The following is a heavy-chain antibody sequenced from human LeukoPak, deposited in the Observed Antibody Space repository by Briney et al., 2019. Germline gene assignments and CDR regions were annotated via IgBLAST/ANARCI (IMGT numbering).Heavy chain of an antibody. CDR1: GFTFSSYG. CDR3: ARDLYVGSGGNYIAH. V-gene: IGHV3-33*01. CDR2: IWHDGSNK. J-gene: IGHJ5*02. Sequence: QPGRSLRLSCAASGFTFSSYGMHWVRQAPGKGLEWVAVIWHDGSNKYYADSVKGRFSISRDNPKNTLYLQMNGLRAEDTAVYYCARDLYVGSGGNYIAHWGQGTLVTVSS. D-gene: IGHD3-10*01.